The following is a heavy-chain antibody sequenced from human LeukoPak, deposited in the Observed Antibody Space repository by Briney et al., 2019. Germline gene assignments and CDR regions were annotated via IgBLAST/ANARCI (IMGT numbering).Heavy chain of an antibody. CDR2: ISSSSSYI. V-gene: IGHV3-21*01. CDR3: ARGIVVVTAIEDLDY. J-gene: IGHJ4*02. CDR1: GFTFSSYS. D-gene: IGHD2-21*02. Sequence: PGGSLRLSCAASGFTFSSYSMNWVRQAPGKGVECVSSISSSSSYIYYADSVKGRFTISRDNAKNSLYLQMNSLRAEDTAVYYCARGIVVVTAIEDLDYWGQGTLVTVSS.